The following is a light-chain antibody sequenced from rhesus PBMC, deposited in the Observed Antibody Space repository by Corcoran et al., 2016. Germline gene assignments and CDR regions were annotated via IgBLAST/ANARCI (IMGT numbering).Light chain of an antibody. Sequence: QSAPLQSPSVSGSLGQSVTISCTGTSSDIGRYNYVSWYRQKPGTTTKLIMYNVNVRPSGVSDRLSGSKSGNTASLTISGLQADDEADYYCSSYQASDSYIFGTGTRVTVL. J-gene: IGLJ1*01. CDR2: NVN. V-gene: IGLV2-11*01. CDR3: SSYQASDSYI. CDR1: SSDIGRYNY.